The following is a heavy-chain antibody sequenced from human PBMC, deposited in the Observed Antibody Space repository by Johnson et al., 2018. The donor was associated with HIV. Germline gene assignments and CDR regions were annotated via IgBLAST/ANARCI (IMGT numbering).Heavy chain of an antibody. J-gene: IGHJ3*02. D-gene: IGHD5-18*01. V-gene: IGHV3-30-3*01. CDR2: ISYDGSNK. CDR1: GFTFDDYA. Sequence: QVQLVESGGGLVQPGGSLRLSCAASGFTFDDYAMHWVRQAPGKGLEWVAVISYDGSNKYYADSVKGRFTISRDNAKNSLYLQMNSLRAENTALYYCARGYSDGYDAFDIWGQGTMVTVSS. CDR3: ARGYSDGYDAFDI.